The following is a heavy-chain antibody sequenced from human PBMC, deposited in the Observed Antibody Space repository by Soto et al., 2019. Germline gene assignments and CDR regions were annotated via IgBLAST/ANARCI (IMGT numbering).Heavy chain of an antibody. J-gene: IGHJ5*02. CDR1: GDSIDSVDLY. Sequence: QVQLQEAGPGLVKPSQTLSLTCSVSGDSIDSVDLYWSWIRQPPGKGLEWIGYIHSSGRTYYNPSLEGRLSISLDTSKNQFSLKMTSVTAADTAVYYCAGGDYDNWFDPWCQGTLVTVSS. D-gene: IGHD3-16*01. CDR2: IHSSGRT. V-gene: IGHV4-30-4*01. CDR3: AGGDYDNWFDP.